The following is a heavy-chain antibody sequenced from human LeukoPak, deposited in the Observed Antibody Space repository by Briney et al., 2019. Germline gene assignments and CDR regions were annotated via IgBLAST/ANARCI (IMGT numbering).Heavy chain of an antibody. D-gene: IGHD2-21*01. CDR3: ARFVVVEAGWFDP. V-gene: IGHV4-34*01. J-gene: IGHJ5*02. CDR2: INHSGST. Sequence: SETLSLTCAVSNGSISSYYWSWIRQPPGKGLEWIGEINHSGSTNCNPSLRSRVTISVDRSKNQFSLKLSSVTAADTAVYYCARFVVVEAGWFDPWGQGTLVTVSS. CDR1: NGSISSYY.